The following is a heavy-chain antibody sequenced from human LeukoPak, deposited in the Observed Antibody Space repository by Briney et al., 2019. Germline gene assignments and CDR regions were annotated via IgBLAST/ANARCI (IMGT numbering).Heavy chain of an antibody. CDR1: GVSISSYY. J-gene: IGHJ4*02. CDR2: IYTSGST. Sequence: PSETLSLTCTVSGVSISSYYWSWIRQPAGKGLERIGRIYTSGSTNYYPSLKSRVTISVDKSKSQVSLKLSSVTAADTAVYYCARDLGSGSYQEIDYWGQGTLVTVSS. CDR3: ARDLGSGSYQEIDY. V-gene: IGHV4-4*07. D-gene: IGHD3-10*01.